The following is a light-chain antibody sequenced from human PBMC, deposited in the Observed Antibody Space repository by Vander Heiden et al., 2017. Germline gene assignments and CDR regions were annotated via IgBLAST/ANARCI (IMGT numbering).Light chain of an antibody. Sequence: QSALTQPASVSGSPGQSITISCTGTSSDVGDYNYVSWYQQHPGKAPKLLIYGVSTRPSGVSHRFSGSKSGNTASLTISGLQAEDEADYYCSSYSSSSTLVVFGGGTELTVL. CDR1: SSDVGDYNY. J-gene: IGLJ3*02. CDR2: GVS. V-gene: IGLV2-14*03. CDR3: SSYSSSSTLVV.